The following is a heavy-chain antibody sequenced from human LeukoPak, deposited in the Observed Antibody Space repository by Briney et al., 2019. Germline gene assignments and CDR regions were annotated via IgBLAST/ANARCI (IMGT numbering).Heavy chain of an antibody. V-gene: IGHV1-18*01. CDR3: ARRTYYYDSSGYPNFDY. Sequence: ASVNVSCKASGYTFTSYGISWVRQAPGQGLEWMGWISAYNGNTNYAQKLQGRVTMTTDTSTSTAYMELRSLRSDDTAVYYCARRTYYYDSSGYPNFDYWGQGTLVTVSS. J-gene: IGHJ4*02. CDR1: GYTFTSYG. D-gene: IGHD3-22*01. CDR2: ISAYNGNT.